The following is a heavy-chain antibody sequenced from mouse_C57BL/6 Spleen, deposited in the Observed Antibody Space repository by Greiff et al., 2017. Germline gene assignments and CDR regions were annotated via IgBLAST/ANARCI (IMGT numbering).Heavy chain of an antibody. Sequence: QVQLQQSGAELVRPGASVTMSCKASGYSFTDYEMHWVKQTPVHGLEWIGAFDPETGGTAYNQKFKGKAILTADKSSSTAYMELRSLTSEDSAVYYCTRWENAYWGQGTMLTVSA. V-gene: IGHV1-15*01. CDR1: GYSFTDYE. J-gene: IGHJ3*01. D-gene: IGHD4-1*01. CDR2: FDPETGGT. CDR3: TRWENAY.